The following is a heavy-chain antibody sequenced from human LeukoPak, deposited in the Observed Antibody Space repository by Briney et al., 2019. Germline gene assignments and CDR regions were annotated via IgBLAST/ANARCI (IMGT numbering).Heavy chain of an antibody. V-gene: IGHV3-64*02. CDR1: GFSFRNYA. Sequence: GGSLRLSCVASGFSFRNYAIHWVRQAPGKGLEYVSVINTDGRITYYADSVKGRFTISRDNSKNTVYLQMGSLRGEDVAVYYCTRDGGSFCDFDYWGRGALVTVSS. CDR2: INTDGRIT. D-gene: IGHD1-26*01. CDR3: TRDGGSFCDFDY. J-gene: IGHJ4*02.